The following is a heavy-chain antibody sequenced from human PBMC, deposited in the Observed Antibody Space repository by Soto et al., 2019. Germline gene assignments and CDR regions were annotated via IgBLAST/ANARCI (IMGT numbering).Heavy chain of an antibody. CDR2: IYYSGST. Sequence: TSETLSLTCTVSGGSISSGGYYWSWIRQHPGKGLEWIGYIYYSGSTYYNPSLKSRVTISVDTSKNQFSLKLSSVTAADTAVYYCARDIGDYGECYAFDIWGQGTMVTVSS. J-gene: IGHJ3*02. CDR3: ARDIGDYGECYAFDI. V-gene: IGHV4-31*03. D-gene: IGHD4-17*01. CDR1: GGSISSGGYY.